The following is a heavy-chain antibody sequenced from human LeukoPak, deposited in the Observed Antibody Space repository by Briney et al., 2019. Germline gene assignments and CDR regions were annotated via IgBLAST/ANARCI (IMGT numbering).Heavy chain of an antibody. CDR2: ISYDGSNK. Sequence: GRSLRLSCAASGFTFSSYAMPWVRQAPGKGLEWAAVISYDGSNKYYADSVKGRFTISRDNSKNTLYLQMNSLRAEDTAVYYCARDKFLEWLLYRWGYFDYWGQGTLVTVSS. J-gene: IGHJ4*02. V-gene: IGHV3-30-3*01. CDR1: GFTFSSYA. CDR3: ARDKFLEWLLYRWGYFDY. D-gene: IGHD3-3*01.